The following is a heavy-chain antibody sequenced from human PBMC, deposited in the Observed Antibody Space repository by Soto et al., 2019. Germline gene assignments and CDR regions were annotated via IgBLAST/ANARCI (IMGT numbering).Heavy chain of an antibody. V-gene: IGHV3-23*01. D-gene: IGHD3-9*01. J-gene: IGHJ4*02. CDR3: AKPRGGYDILTGYYSITPDY. Sequence: GGSLRLSCAASGFAFSSYAMSWVRQAPGKGLEWVSAISGSGGSTYYADSVKGRFTISRDNSKNTLYLQMNSLRAEDTAVYYCAKPRGGYDILTGYYSITPDYWGQGTLVTVSS. CDR2: ISGSGGST. CDR1: GFAFSSYA.